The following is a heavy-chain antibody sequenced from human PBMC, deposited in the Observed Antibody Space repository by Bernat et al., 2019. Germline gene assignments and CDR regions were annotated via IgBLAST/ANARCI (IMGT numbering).Heavy chain of an antibody. CDR2: IYYSGST. CDR1: GGSISSSSYY. CDR3: ARHISYRGLLTAFDY. D-gene: IGHD3-10*01. J-gene: IGHJ4*02. V-gene: IGHV4-39*01. Sequence: QLQLQESGPRLVKPSETLSLTCTVSGGSISSSSYYWGWIRQPSGKGLEWIGSIYYSGSTYYNPSLKSRVTISVNTYKKQFSPKLHSVIAADTAVYYCARHISYRGLLTAFDYWGQGTLVTVSS.